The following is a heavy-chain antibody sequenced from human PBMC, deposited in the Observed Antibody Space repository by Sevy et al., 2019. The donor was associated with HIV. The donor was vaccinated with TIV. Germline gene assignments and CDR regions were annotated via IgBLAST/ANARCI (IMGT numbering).Heavy chain of an antibody. D-gene: IGHD1-1*01. V-gene: IGHV5-51*01. CDR3: ARGARGTLPSYYYYPMDV. Sequence: GESLKISCKASGYRFTDYWIGWARQMPGKGLEWMGIIYPGDSDTTYSPSFQGQVTISVDKSINTAYLQWGSLKASDTAIFYCARGARGTLPSYYYYPMDVWGQGTTVTVSS. CDR1: GYRFTDYW. J-gene: IGHJ6*02. CDR2: IYPGDSDT.